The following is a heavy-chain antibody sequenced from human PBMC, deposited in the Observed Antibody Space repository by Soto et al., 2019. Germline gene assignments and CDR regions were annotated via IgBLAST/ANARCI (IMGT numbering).Heavy chain of an antibody. CDR1: GGTFSSDG. D-gene: IGHD6-19*01. J-gene: IGHJ4*02. Sequence: RGALRLSWAASGGTFSSDGMHGGRHAPGKGLEWVAVIWYDGSNRYYADSVKGRFTISRDNSKNTLYLQMNSLRAEDTAVYYCARDGDADSSGWYYFDYWGQGT. CDR3: ARDGDADSSGWYYFDY. CDR2: IWYDGSNR. V-gene: IGHV3-33*01.